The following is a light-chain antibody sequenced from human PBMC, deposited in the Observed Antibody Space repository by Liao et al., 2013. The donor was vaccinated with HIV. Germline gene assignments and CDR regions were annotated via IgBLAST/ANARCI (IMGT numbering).Light chain of an antibody. CDR3: QAWDRNTAI. Sequence: SSELTQSPSLSVSPGQTASITCSGDYLGDKYASWYQHKPGQAPVLVIYQDNKRPSGIPERFSGSNSGNTATLTISGTQPMDEADYYCQAWDRNTAIFGGGTKLTVL. CDR2: QDN. CDR1: YLGDKY. J-gene: IGLJ2*01. V-gene: IGLV3-1*01.